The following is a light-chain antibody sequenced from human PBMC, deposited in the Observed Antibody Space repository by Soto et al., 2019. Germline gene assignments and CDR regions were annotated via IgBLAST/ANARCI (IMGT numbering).Light chain of an antibody. CDR2: DAS. J-gene: IGKJ1*01. CDR3: QQYDNRPPGWT. Sequence: DLQMTQSPSSLSASVGDRVTITCQASQDISNYLNWYQQKPGKAPKLLIYDASNLETGVPSRFSGSGSGTDFTFTISSLQPEDIATYYCQQYDNRPPGWTFGQGTKVEIK. CDR1: QDISNY. V-gene: IGKV1-33*01.